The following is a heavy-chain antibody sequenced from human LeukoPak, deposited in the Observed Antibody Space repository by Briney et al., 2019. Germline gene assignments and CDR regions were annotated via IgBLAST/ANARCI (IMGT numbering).Heavy chain of an antibody. CDR2: IYYSGTT. CDR1: GGSISNYC. V-gene: IGHV4-59*01. Sequence: SETLSLTCTVSGGSISNYCWSWIRQPPEKGLEWIGYIYYSGTTNYNPSLKSRVTISVDTSKNQFSLKLSSVTAADTAMYYCARSYYYHSSGYYYGGWYFDLWGRGTLVTVSS. CDR3: ARSYYYHSSGYYYGGWYFDL. J-gene: IGHJ2*01. D-gene: IGHD3-22*01.